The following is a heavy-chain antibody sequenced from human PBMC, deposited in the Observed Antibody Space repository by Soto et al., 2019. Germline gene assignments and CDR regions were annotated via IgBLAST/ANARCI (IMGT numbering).Heavy chain of an antibody. Sequence: SETLSLTCTVSVGSISSGDYYWSWIRQPPGKGLEWIGYIYYSGSTYYNPSLKSRVTISVDTSKNQFSLKLSSVTAADTAVYYCARDDSSGYYSGDAFDIWGQGTMVTVSS. J-gene: IGHJ3*02. CDR2: IYYSGST. D-gene: IGHD3-22*01. CDR1: VGSISSGDYY. CDR3: ARDDSSGYYSGDAFDI. V-gene: IGHV4-30-4*01.